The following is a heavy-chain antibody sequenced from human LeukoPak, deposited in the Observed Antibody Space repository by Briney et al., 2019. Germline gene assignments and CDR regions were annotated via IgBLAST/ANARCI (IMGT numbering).Heavy chain of an antibody. Sequence: GGSLRLSCAASGLTFSSYAMSRVRQAPGKGLEWVSAISGSGSRTYYADSVKGRFTISRDNSKNTLYLRINSLRAEDTAVYYCAKEVVVSAAVGTVGFDPWGQGTLVIVSS. V-gene: IGHV3-23*01. CDR1: GLTFSSYA. J-gene: IGHJ5*02. D-gene: IGHD6-13*01. CDR2: ISGSGSRT. CDR3: AKEVVVSAAVGTVGFDP.